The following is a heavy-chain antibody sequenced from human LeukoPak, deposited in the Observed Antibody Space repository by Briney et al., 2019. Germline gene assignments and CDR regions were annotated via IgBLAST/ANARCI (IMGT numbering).Heavy chain of an antibody. CDR3: ARQKMTTVVTLDY. CDR1: GGSISSSSYY. V-gene: IGHV4-39*01. Sequence: SETLSLTCTVSGGSISSSSYYWGWIRQPPGKGLEWIGSIYYSGSTYYNPSLKSRVTISVDTSKNQFSLKLSSVTAADTAVYYCARQKMTTVVTLDYWGQGTLVTVSS. CDR2: IYYSGST. D-gene: IGHD4-23*01. J-gene: IGHJ4*02.